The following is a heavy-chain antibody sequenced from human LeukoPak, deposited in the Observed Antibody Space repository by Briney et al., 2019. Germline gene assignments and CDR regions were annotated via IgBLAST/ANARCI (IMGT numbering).Heavy chain of an antibody. CDR3: ARDEVGVFDY. V-gene: IGHV3-21*01. J-gene: IGHJ4*02. CDR2: ISSSSSYI. Sequence: GSLRLSCAASGFTFSSYSMNWVRQAPGKGLEWVSSISSSSSYIYYADSVKGRFTISRNNAKNSLYLQMNSLRAEDTAVYYCARDEVGVFDYWGQGTLVTVSS. D-gene: IGHD1-26*01. CDR1: GFTFSSYS.